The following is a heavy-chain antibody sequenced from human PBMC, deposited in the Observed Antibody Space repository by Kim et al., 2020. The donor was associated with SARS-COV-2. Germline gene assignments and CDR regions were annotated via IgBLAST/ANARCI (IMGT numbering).Heavy chain of an antibody. CDR1: GYTFTNYA. V-gene: IGHV1-3*01. CDR2: INVGNGNT. J-gene: IGHJ6*02. Sequence: ASVKVSCKASGYTFTNYAIHWVRQAPGQRLEWMGWINVGNGNTKYSQKFQGRVTITTDTSASTAYMELSSLRSEDTAVYYCARDYYGSGSYLSYYYYGMDVWGQGTTVTVSS. D-gene: IGHD3-10*01. CDR3: ARDYYGSGSYLSYYYYGMDV.